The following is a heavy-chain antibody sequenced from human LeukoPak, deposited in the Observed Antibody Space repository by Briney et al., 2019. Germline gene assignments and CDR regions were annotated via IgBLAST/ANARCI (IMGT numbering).Heavy chain of an antibody. CDR3: AKLHSATITADFDH. V-gene: IGHV3-23*01. D-gene: IGHD1-14*01. CDR1: GFTFSGSA. CDR2: ISIGGEYT. J-gene: IGHJ4*02. Sequence: PGGSLRLSCAASGFTFSGSAMSWVRHAPGKGLEWVSGISIGGEYTYYADSVKGRFTISRDNSKNTLSLQMSNLRAEDTAIYYCAKLHSATITADFDHWGQGTLVTVSS.